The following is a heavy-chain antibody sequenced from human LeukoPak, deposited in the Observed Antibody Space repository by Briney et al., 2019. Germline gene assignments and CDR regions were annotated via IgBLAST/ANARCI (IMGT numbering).Heavy chain of an antibody. Sequence: GGSLRLSCAASGFTFRSHSMQWVRQAPGRGLEWVSGINWNGGSTGYADSVKGRFTISRDNAKNSLYLQMNSLRAEDTALYYCARLGVGATRDAFDIWGQGTMVTVSS. V-gene: IGHV3-20*04. CDR2: INWNGGST. J-gene: IGHJ3*02. CDR3: ARLGVGATRDAFDI. D-gene: IGHD1-26*01. CDR1: GFTFRSHS.